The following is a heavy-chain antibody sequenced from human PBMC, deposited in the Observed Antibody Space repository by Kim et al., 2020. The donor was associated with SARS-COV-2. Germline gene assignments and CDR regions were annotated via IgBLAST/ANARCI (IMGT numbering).Heavy chain of an antibody. V-gene: IGHV4-59*01. Sequence: SETLSLTCTVSGGSISDYHWSWIRQPPGKGLDWIGYIVYSGSTSYNPSLKSRVTILVDTSKNHFSLKLSSVTAAETAVYYCAMTHYYDRTKFDYGGQGTLVAVAS. CDR3: AMTHYYDRTKFDY. J-gene: IGHJ4*02. CDR2: IVYSGST. D-gene: IGHD3-22*01. CDR1: GGSISDYH.